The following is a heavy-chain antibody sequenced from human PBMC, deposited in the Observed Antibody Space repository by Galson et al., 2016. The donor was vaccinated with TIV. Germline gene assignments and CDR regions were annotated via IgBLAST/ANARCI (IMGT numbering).Heavy chain of an antibody. CDR3: ARDSERLEMGISLVGAFDI. CDR1: GFTFRNFG. J-gene: IGHJ3*02. Sequence: SLRLSCAASGFTFRNFGMHWVRQAPGKGLEWVAFIRYDGSEKYFADSVKGRFTISRDNSKNTLYLEMNSLRAEDTAVYYCARDSERLEMGISLVGAFDIWGQGTMVTVSS. V-gene: IGHV3-30*02. D-gene: IGHD5-24*01. CDR2: IRYDGSEK.